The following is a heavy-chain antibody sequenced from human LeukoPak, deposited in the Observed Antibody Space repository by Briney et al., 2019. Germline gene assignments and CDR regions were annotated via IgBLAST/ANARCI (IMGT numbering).Heavy chain of an antibody. J-gene: IGHJ4*02. CDR2: IYYSGST. CDR3: ARNPSLHIVVVTAIDY. CDR1: GGSISSSSYY. V-gene: IGHV4-39*01. Sequence: PSETLSLTCTVSGGSISSSSYYWGWIRQPPGKGLEWIGNIYYSGSTYYNPSLKSRVTISVDTSKNQFSLKLTPVTAADTAVYYCARNPSLHIVVVTAIDYWGQGTLVTVSS. D-gene: IGHD2-21*02.